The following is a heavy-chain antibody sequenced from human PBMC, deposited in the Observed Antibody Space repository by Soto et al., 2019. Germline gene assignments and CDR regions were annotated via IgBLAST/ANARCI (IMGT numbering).Heavy chain of an antibody. CDR3: AKLPVAYCGGDCINWFNP. V-gene: IGHV1-69*13. Sequence: SVKVSCKASGGTFSSYAISWVRQAPGQGLEWMGGIIPIFGTANYAQKFQGRVTITADESTSTAYMELSSLRSEDTAVYYCAKLPVAYCGGDCINWFNPWGQGTLVTVSS. CDR1: GGTFSSYA. CDR2: IIPIFGTA. D-gene: IGHD2-21*02. J-gene: IGHJ5*02.